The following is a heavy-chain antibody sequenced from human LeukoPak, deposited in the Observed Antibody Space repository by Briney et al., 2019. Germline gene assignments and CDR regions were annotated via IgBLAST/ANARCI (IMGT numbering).Heavy chain of an antibody. CDR3: ARDPRVYHYDSSGFEY. CDR2: ISGSGGST. D-gene: IGHD3-22*01. V-gene: IGHV3-23*01. Sequence: GGSLRLSCAASGFTFSSYAMSWVRQAPGKGLEWVSAISGSGGSTYYADSVKGRFTISRDNSKNTLYLQMNSLRAEDTAVYYCARDPRVYHYDSSGFEYWGQGTLVTVSS. J-gene: IGHJ4*02. CDR1: GFTFSSYA.